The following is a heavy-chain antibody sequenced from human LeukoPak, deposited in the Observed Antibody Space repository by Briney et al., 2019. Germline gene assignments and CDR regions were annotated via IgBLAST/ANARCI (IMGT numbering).Heavy chain of an antibody. D-gene: IGHD3-10*01. CDR1: GYTFTGCY. Sequence: GASVKVSCKASGYTFTGCYMHWVRQAPGQRLEWMGRINPNSGGTNYAQKFQGRVTMTRDTSISTAYMELSRLRSDDTVVYYCARDGAARDYYGSGSYYKWVNWFDPWGQGTLVTVSS. J-gene: IGHJ5*02. CDR3: ARDGAARDYYGSGSYYKWVNWFDP. V-gene: IGHV1-2*05. CDR2: INPNSGGT.